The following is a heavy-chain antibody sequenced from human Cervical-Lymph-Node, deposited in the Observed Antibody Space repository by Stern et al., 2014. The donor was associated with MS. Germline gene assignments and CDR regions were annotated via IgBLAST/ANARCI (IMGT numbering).Heavy chain of an antibody. D-gene: IGHD1-26*01. J-gene: IGHJ4*02. Sequence: VHLVESGGDLVKPGGSLRLSCAASGFKFSAYYMNWIRQAPGKGLEWLSYISSNGSTIYYADSVKGRFIISRDNAKQSLYLQMNSLRAEDTAVYYCARGLPSFWGQGTLVTVSP. CDR1: GFKFSAYY. CDR2: ISSNGSTI. V-gene: IGHV3-11*01. CDR3: ARGLPSF.